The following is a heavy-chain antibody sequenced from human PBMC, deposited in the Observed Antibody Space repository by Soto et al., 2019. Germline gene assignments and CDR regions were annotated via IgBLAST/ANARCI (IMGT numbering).Heavy chain of an antibody. CDR3: ARGDYGDYYYYYYMDV. Sequence: GGSLRLSCAASGFTFSSYSMNWVRQAPGKGLEWVSYISSSSSTIYYADSVKGRFTISRDNAKNSLYLQMNSLRAEDTAVYYCARGDYGDYYYYYYMDVWGKGTTVTVSS. D-gene: IGHD4-17*01. CDR1: GFTFSSYS. J-gene: IGHJ6*03. CDR2: ISSSSSTI. V-gene: IGHV3-48*01.